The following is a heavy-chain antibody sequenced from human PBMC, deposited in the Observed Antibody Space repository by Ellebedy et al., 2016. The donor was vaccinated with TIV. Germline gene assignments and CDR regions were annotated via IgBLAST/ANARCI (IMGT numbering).Heavy chain of an antibody. CDR2: IKQDGSEK. D-gene: IGHD3-16*01. J-gene: IGHJ3*02. CDR3: ARGLGAFDI. V-gene: IGHV3-7*01. CDR1: GFTFSTYW. Sequence: GESLKISCAASGFTFSTYWMSWVRQAPGKGLEWVANIKQDGSEKSYVDSVKGRFTISRDNAKNSLYLQMNSLRAEDRAVYYCARGLGAFDIWGQGTMVTVSS.